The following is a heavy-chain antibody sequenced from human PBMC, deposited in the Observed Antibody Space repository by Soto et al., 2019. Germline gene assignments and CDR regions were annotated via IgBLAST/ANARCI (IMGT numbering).Heavy chain of an antibody. CDR1: GGSVSSGNYY. CDR3: TRAPVSGSYCFDF. CDR2: IFHTGTT. Sequence: QVQLQESGSGLVKPSETLSLTCTVSGGSVSSGNYYWSWIRQPPGKGLEWMGYIFHTGTTNYNPYRERGDTISSDTSMNKYTLKLSSVTPADTVAYYCTRAPVSGSYCFDFWGQGTPVTVSS. J-gene: IGHJ4*02. V-gene: IGHV4-61*01. D-gene: IGHD1-26*01.